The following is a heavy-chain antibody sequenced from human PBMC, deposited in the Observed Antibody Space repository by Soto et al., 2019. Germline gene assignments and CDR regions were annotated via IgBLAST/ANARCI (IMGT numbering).Heavy chain of an antibody. CDR1: GGSISSSTYY. V-gene: IGHV4-39*01. J-gene: IGHJ4*02. CDR2: IYYGGST. D-gene: IGHD3-10*01. CDR3: ARHMGSRGSGSSYTPFDY. Sequence: QLQLQESGPGLVKPSETLSLTCTVSGGSISSSTYYWGWIRQPPGKGLEWIGSIYYGGSTYYNPSLKSRVTIYVDTSKNQFSLKLSSVTAADTAVYYCARHMGSRGSGSSYTPFDYWGQGTLVTVSS.